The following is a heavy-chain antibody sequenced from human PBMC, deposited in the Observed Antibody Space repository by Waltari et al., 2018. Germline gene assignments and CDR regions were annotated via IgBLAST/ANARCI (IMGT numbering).Heavy chain of an antibody. Sequence: EVQLLESGGGLVQPGGSLRLSCAASGFTFSSYAMSWVRKAPGKGLDWVSPISCSGGDTYYANPVKGRVTISRDNSNNTLYLQMNSLRAEDTAVYYCANSAAEWLPPFDIWGQGTMVTVSS. CDR2: ISCSGGDT. D-gene: IGHD3-3*01. CDR1: GFTFSSYA. V-gene: IGHV3-23*01. CDR3: ANSAAEWLPPFDI. J-gene: IGHJ3*02.